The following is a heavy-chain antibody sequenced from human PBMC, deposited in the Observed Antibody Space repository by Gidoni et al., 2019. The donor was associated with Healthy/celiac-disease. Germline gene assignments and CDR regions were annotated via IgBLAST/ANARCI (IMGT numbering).Heavy chain of an antibody. CDR3: AKSVGDTGLFDY. CDR2: ISGSGGST. V-gene: IGHV3-23*01. CDR1: GLTFSSYA. Sequence: EVQLLESGGGLVQPGGSLRLSCAASGLTFSSYAMSWVRQAPGKGLEWVSAISGSGGSTYYADSVKGRFTISRDNSKNTLYLQMNSLRAEDTAVYSCAKSVGDTGLFDYWGQGTLVTVSS. D-gene: IGHD1-26*01. J-gene: IGHJ4*02.